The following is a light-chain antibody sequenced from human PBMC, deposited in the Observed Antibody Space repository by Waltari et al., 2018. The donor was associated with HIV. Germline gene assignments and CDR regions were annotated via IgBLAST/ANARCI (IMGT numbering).Light chain of an antibody. CDR1: TRDVGIFDS. V-gene: IGLV2-14*01. CDR3: CSYTAIHTLI. Sequence: QSALTQPASVSGSPGQSITISCAGTTRDVGIFDSVSWYQQHPGRAPQLMIFGVYSRPSGVSSRFSGSKSDNTASLTISGLQAEDEANYYCCSYTAIHTLIFGGGTKLTVL. CDR2: GVY. J-gene: IGLJ2*01.